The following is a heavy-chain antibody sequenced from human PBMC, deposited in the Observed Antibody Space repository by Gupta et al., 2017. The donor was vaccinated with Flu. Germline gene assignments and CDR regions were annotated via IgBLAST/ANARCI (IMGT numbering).Heavy chain of an antibody. J-gene: IGHJ6*03. D-gene: IGHD2-2*01. CDR3: ARNGYCTSTSCSFYMDV. V-gene: IGHV3-33*01. CDR1: GFTFSTYA. CDR2: IWNDGSNK. Sequence: QEHLVESGGGVVQPGPSLTLSCAASGFTFSTYAMYWVRQAPGKGLEWVALIWNDGSNKYHVDSVKGRFTISRDNSKSTLYLQMNSLRAEDTAVYYCARNGYCTSTSCSFYMDVWGKGTTVTVSS.